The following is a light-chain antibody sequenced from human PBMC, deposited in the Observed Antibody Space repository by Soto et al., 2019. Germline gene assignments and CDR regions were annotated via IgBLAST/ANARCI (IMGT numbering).Light chain of an antibody. CDR2: DAS. CDR1: QSVSSN. J-gene: IGKJ3*01. Sequence: ETVMTQSPATLSVSPGERPTLSCRASQSVSSNLAWYQQKPGQAPRLLSYDASTRATGIPARFSGSGSGTDFTLTISSLQSEDFAVYYCQQYNTWPLTFGSGTKVDIK. CDR3: QQYNTWPLT. V-gene: IGKV3-15*01.